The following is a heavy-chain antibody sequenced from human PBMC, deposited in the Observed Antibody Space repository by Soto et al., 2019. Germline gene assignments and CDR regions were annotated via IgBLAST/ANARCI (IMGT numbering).Heavy chain of an antibody. J-gene: IGHJ5*02. CDR2: IWYDGSNK. V-gene: IGHV3-33*01. D-gene: IGHD3-3*01. CDR1: GFTFSSYG. CDR3: ARDTRITIFGVVITPEVWFDP. Sequence: GGSLRLSCAASGFTFSSYGMHWVRQAPGKGLEWVAVIWYDGSNKYYADSVKGRFTISRDNFKNTLYLQMNSLRAEDTAVYYCARDTRITIFGVVITPEVWFDPWGQGTLVTVSS.